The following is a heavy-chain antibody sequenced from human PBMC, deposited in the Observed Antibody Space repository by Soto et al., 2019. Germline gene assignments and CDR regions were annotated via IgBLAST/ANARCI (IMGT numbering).Heavy chain of an antibody. D-gene: IGHD2-15*01. CDR3: AGCREGTGRVVARYAFDV. CDR2: ISVYNGNT. V-gene: IGHV1-18*04. Sequence: QVQLVQSGAEVKKPGASVKVSCKASGYAFTSYGISWVRQAPGHGLEWMGWISVYNGNTNYAQKLQGRVTMTTDTASSRSYGELRSRRWDEAAVDYCAGCREGTGRVVARYAFDVWGQGTMVTVSS. J-gene: IGHJ3*01. CDR1: GYAFTSYG.